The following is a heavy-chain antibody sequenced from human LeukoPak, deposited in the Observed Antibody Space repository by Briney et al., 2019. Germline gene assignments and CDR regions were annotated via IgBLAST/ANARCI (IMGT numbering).Heavy chain of an antibody. V-gene: IGHV3-23*01. CDR2: IRGGGGST. D-gene: IGHD6-13*01. CDR3: AKDIVAAAGKYYYYGMDV. J-gene: IGHJ6*02. Sequence: PGRSLRLSRAASGFTLSRYAMSGVPRAPGQGLEWVSAIRGGGGSTYYADSVKGRFTISRDNSKNTLYLQMNSLRAEDTAVYYCAKDIVAAAGKYYYYGMDVWGQGTTVTVSS. CDR1: GFTLSRYA.